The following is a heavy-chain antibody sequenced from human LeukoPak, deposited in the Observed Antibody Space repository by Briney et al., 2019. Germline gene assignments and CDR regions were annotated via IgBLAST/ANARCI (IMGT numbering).Heavy chain of an antibody. CDR2: MNPNSGNT. J-gene: IGHJ3*02. V-gene: IGHV1-8*01. Sequence: ASVKVSCKASGYTFTSYDINWVRQATGQGLEWMGWMNPNSGNTGYAQKFQGRVTMTRNTSISTAYMEPSSLRSEDTAVYYCEVAAMEMAFDIWGQGTMVTVSS. CDR1: GYTFTSYD. D-gene: IGHD2-15*01. CDR3: EVAAMEMAFDI.